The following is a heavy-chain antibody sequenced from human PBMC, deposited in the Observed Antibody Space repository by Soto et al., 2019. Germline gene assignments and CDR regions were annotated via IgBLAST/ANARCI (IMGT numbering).Heavy chain of an antibody. CDR2: IGTAGDT. D-gene: IGHD3-10*01. CDR3: ARGRRSYGSGSLNWFDP. V-gene: IGHV3-13*01. J-gene: IGHJ5*02. CDR1: GFTFSSYD. Sequence: GGSLRLSCAASGFTFSSYDMHWVRQATGKGLEWVSAIGTAGDTYYPGSVKGRFTISRENAKNSLYLQMNSLRAGDTAVYYCARGRRSYGSGSLNWFDPWGQGTLVTVSS.